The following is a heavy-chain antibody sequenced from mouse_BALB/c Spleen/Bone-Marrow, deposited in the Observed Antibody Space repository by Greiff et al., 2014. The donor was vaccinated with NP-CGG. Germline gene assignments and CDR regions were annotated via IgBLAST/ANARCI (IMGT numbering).Heavy chain of an antibody. CDR1: GVSLTNYG. J-gene: IGHJ4*01. D-gene: IGHD1-2*01. Sequence: QVQLKESGPGLVAPSQRLSITCTVSGVSLTNYGVHWGRQPPGKGLEWLGVIWADGSTNYNSGLIARLSISKDNSKSQVFFKMNSLQTDYTAIYYCARITSASGAMDYWGQGTSVTVSS. CDR2: IWADGST. CDR3: ARITSASGAMDY. V-gene: IGHV2-9*02.